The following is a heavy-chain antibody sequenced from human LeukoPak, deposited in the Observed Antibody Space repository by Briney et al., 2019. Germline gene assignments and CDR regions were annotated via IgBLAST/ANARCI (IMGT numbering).Heavy chain of an antibody. J-gene: IGHJ5*02. CDR1: GFTFSSYS. CDR2: ISTSGTTI. D-gene: IGHD3-10*01. CDR3: TRDLDGSGSYNWFDP. Sequence: PGGSLRLSCAASGFTFSSYSMNWVRQAPGKGLEWVSYISTSGTTIYYADSVKGRFTISRDNAKHSLYLQMNSLRAEDTAVYYCTRDLDGSGSYNWFDPWGQGTLVTVSS. V-gene: IGHV3-48*04.